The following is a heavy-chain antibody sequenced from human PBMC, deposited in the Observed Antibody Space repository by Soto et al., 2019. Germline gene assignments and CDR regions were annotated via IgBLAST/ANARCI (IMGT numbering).Heavy chain of an antibody. CDR3: ARARRAMVRGVIRSYYYYGMDV. D-gene: IGHD3-10*01. V-gene: IGHV4-34*01. J-gene: IGHJ6*02. Sequence: PSETLSLTCAVDGRSFSGYYWSWIRQPPGQGLEWIGEINHSGSTNYNPSLKSRVTISVDTSKNQFSLKLSSVTAADTAVYYCARARRAMVRGVIRSYYYYGMDVWGQGTTVT. CDR1: GRSFSGYY. CDR2: INHSGST.